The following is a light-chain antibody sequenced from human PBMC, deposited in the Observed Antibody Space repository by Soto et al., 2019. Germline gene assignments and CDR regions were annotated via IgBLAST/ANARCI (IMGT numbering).Light chain of an antibody. J-gene: IGLJ1*01. CDR1: SSDVGGYNY. Sequence: QSVLTQPPSASGSPGQSVTISCTGTSSDVGGYNYVSWYQQHPGRAPKLMIYKVNKRPSGVPDRFSGSKSGTSASLAISGLRSEDEADYYCAAWDDSLSANYVFGTGTKVTVL. CDR2: KVN. CDR3: AAWDDSLSANYV. V-gene: IGLV2-8*01.